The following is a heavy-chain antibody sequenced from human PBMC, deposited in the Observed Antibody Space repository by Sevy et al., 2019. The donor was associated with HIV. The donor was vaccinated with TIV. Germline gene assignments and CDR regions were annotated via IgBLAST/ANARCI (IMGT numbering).Heavy chain of an antibody. V-gene: IGHV3-21*01. CDR2: ITSESGYI. Sequence: GESLKISCAGAGFTFSNSNMNWVRQAPGKGLQWVSSITSESGYIYYADSVKGRFIISRDNAKNSVYLQMNSLRADDTAVYYCARDRVQPSHWYFDLWGRGTLVTVSS. D-gene: IGHD3-10*01. CDR3: ARDRVQPSHWYFDL. CDR1: GFTFSNSN. J-gene: IGHJ2*01.